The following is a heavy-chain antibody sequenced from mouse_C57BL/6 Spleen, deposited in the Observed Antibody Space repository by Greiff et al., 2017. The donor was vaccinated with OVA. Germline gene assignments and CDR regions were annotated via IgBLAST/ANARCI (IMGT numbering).Heavy chain of an antibody. J-gene: IGHJ2*01. V-gene: IGHV10-1*01. D-gene: IGHD3-2*02. CDR1: GFSFNTYA. CDR2: IRSKSNNYAT. Sequence: EVQLVESGGGLVQPKGSLKLSCAASGFSFNTYAMNWVRQAPGKGLEWVARIRSKSNNYATYYADSVKDRFTISRDDSESMLYLQMNNLKTEDTAMYYCVRQRETAQAASFDYWGQGTTLTVSS. CDR3: VRQRETAQAASFDY.